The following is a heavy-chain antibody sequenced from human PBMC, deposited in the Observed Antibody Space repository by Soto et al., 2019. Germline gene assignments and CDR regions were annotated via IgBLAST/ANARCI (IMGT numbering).Heavy chain of an antibody. J-gene: IGHJ5*02. CDR2: IYYSGST. CDR3: ARVGCSGGSCYSGLVDP. D-gene: IGHD2-15*01. Sequence: SETLSLTCTVSGGSISSSSYYWGWIRQPPGKGLEWIGSIYYSGSTYYNPSLKSRVTISVDTSKNQFSLKLSSVTAVDTAVYYCARVGCSGGSCYSGLVDPWGQGTLVTVSS. CDR1: GGSISSSSYY. V-gene: IGHV4-39*01.